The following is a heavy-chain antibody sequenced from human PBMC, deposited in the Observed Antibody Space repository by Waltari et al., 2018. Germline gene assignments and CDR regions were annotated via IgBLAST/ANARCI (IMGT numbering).Heavy chain of an antibody. J-gene: IGHJ4*02. D-gene: IGHD1-1*01. CDR3: ARGGSDRAPLDY. CDR2: TSPDGFNK. Sequence: QVQLVESGGGVVQSGRSLRLSCAASGFSLSKYAVHWVRQAPVKGLEWVGVTSPDGFNKYYADSVQGRFTISRDRSLQMSALRSEDTAVYYCARGGSDRAPLDYWGRGTLVTVSS. V-gene: IGHV3-30*15. CDR1: GFSLSKYA.